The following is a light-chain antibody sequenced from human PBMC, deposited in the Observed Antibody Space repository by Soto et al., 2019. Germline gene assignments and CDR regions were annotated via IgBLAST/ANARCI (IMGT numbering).Light chain of an antibody. CDR2: EVN. CDR3: SSYTSGNTWV. J-gene: IGLJ3*02. V-gene: IGLV2-14*01. Sequence: QSALTQPASVSGSPGQSITISCTGTSSDVGGYKSVSWYQQHPGTAPKLMIFEVNNRPSGVSNRFSGSKSGNTASLTISRLQSEDEADYYCSSYTSGNTWVFGGGTKLTVL. CDR1: SSDVGGYKS.